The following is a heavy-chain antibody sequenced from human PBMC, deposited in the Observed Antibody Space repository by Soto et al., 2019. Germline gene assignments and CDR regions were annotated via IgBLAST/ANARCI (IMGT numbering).Heavy chain of an antibody. CDR3: ARGPEYYYGGSGYVDY. CDR2: INHGGTT. D-gene: IGHD3-22*01. CDR1: GGSFSGYY. V-gene: IGHV4-34*01. Sequence: SETLSLTCAVYGGSFSGYYWSWIRQPPGKGLEWIGEINHGGTTNYNPSLKSRVTMSLDTSKNQFSLKLTSVTAADTSVYYCARGPEYYYGGSGYVDYWGRGTLVTVSS. J-gene: IGHJ4*02.